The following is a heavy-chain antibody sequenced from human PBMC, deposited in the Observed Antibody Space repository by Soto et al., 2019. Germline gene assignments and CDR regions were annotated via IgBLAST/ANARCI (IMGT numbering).Heavy chain of an antibody. Sequence: PGGSLRLSCAASGFTFSSYGMHWVRQAPGKGLEWVAVIWYDGSNKYYADSVKGRFTISRDNSKNTLYLQMDSLRAEDTAVYYCARDLGYYYDSSGYYYWGQGTLVTVSS. D-gene: IGHD3-22*01. CDR1: GFTFSSYG. CDR3: ARDLGYYYDSSGYYY. J-gene: IGHJ4*02. V-gene: IGHV3-33*01. CDR2: IWYDGSNK.